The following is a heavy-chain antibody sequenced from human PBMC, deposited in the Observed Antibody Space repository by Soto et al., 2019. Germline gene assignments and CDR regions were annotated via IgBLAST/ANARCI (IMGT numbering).Heavy chain of an antibody. CDR2: ISSSSSYI. J-gene: IGHJ4*02. V-gene: IGHV3-21*01. CDR1: GFAFSSYS. CDR3: ARGRILTGYYSEFDY. Sequence: GSLRLSCAASGFAFSSYSMNWVRQAPGKGLEWVSSISSSSSYIYYADSVKGRFTISRDNAKNSLYLQMNSLRAEDTAVYYCARGRILTGYYSEFDYWGQGTLVTVSS. D-gene: IGHD3-9*01.